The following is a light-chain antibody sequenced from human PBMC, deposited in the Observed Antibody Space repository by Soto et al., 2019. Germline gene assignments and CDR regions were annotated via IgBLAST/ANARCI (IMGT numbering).Light chain of an antibody. V-gene: IGLV2-14*01. CDR1: SSDVGTYNY. Sequence: QSVLTQPASVSGSPGQSITISCTGTSSDVGTYNYVSWYQQHPGKAPKVMIYEVTYRPSGVSNRFSGSKSGNTASLTISGLQAEDEADYYCSSYTISTTLVFGTGTKVTVL. CDR2: EVT. CDR3: SSYTISTTLV. J-gene: IGLJ1*01.